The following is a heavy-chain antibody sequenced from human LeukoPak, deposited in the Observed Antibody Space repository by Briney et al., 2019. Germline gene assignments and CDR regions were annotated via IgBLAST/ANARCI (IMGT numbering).Heavy chain of an antibody. CDR3: AKDRGGSYTFYI. V-gene: IGHV1-46*01. J-gene: IGHJ3*02. CDR1: GYTFTSFH. Sequence: ASVKVSCKASGYTFTSFHMHWVRQAPGQGLEWMGILNPGDGYTNYAQKFQGRVTVTRDTSTGTVYMELRSLRSEDTAVYYCAKDRGGSYTFYIWGQGTMVTVSS. D-gene: IGHD3-16*01. CDR2: LNPGDGYT.